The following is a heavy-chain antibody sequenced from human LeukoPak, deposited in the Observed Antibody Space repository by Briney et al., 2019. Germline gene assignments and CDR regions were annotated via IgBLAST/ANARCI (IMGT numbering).Heavy chain of an antibody. V-gene: IGHV3-30*02. J-gene: IGHJ6*03. Sequence: GGSLRLSCAASGFTFSSYGMHWVRQAPGKGLEWVAFIRYDGSNKYYADSVKGRFTISRDNSKNTLYLQMNSLRAEDTAVYYCARENSGADFWSNFDYYYYMDVWGKGTTVTVSS. D-gene: IGHD3-3*01. CDR3: ARENSGADFWSNFDYYYYMDV. CDR1: GFTFSSYG. CDR2: IRYDGSNK.